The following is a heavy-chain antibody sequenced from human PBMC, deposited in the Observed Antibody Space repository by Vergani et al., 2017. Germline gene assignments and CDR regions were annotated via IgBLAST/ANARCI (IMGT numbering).Heavy chain of an antibody. CDR1: GGSISSYY. V-gene: IGHV4-59*12. J-gene: IGHJ4*02. CDR3: ARDREHWGSSYFDY. CDR2: IYYSGST. D-gene: IGHD7-27*01. Sequence: QVQLQESGPGLVKPSETLSLTCTVSGGSISSYYWSWIRQPPGKGLEWIGYIYYSGSTYYNPSLKSRVTISVDTSKNQFSLKLSSVTAADTAVYYCARDREHWGSSYFDYWGQGTLVTVSS.